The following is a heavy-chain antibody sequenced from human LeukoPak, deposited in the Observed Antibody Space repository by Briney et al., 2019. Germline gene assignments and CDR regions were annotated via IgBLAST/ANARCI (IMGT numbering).Heavy chain of an antibody. D-gene: IGHD2-15*01. CDR1: GFTFNSYA. CDR3: ARLAGWPQGFDY. Sequence: GGSLRLSCAASGFTFNSYAMNWVRQAPGKGLEWVLVISGGGVNTYYADSVKGRFTISRDKSKNTLYLQMNSLRAEDTAVYYCARLAGWPQGFDYWGQGTLVTVSS. CDR2: ISGGGVNT. J-gene: IGHJ4*02. V-gene: IGHV3-23*01.